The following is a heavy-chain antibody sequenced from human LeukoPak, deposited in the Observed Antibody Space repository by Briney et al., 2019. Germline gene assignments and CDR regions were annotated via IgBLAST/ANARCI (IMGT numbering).Heavy chain of an antibody. CDR2: ISSSSSHK. V-gene: IGHV3-21*01. D-gene: IGHD6-19*01. CDR3: ARVNGGSGWPTDV. CDR1: GFTFYTYS. Sequence: PGGSLRLSCAASGFTFYTYSVNWARQAPGKGLEWVSSISSSSSHKYYTDSVKGRFTISRDNAKNSLYLQMNSLRAEDTAVYYCARVNGGSGWPTDVWGQGTTVTVSS. J-gene: IGHJ6*02.